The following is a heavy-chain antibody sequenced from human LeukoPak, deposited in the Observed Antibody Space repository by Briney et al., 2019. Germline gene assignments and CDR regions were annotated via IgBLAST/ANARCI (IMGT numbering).Heavy chain of an antibody. CDR1: GFTFSSYA. CDR3: ARDNVHSV. Sequence: QPGRSLRPSCAASGFTFSSYAMHWVRQAPGKGLEWVAVISYDGSNKYYADSVKGRSTISRDNSKNTLYLQMNSLRAEDTAVYYCARDNVHSVWGQGTLVTVSS. CDR2: ISYDGSNK. J-gene: IGHJ4*02. V-gene: IGHV3-30*01. D-gene: IGHD5/OR15-5a*01.